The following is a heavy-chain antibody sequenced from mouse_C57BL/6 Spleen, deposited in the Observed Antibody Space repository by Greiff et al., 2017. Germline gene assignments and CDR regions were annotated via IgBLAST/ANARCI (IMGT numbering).Heavy chain of an antibody. Sequence: VKLMESGAELVKPGASVKLSCKASGYTFTEYTIHWVKQRSGQGLEWIGWFYPGSGSIKYNEKFKDKATLTADKSSSTVYMELSRLTSDDSAVYFCARHEGSTYFGPAWFAYWGQGTLVTVSA. CDR1: GYTFTEYT. V-gene: IGHV1-62-2*01. J-gene: IGHJ3*01. CDR3: ARHEGSTYFGPAWFAY. CDR2: FYPGSGSI.